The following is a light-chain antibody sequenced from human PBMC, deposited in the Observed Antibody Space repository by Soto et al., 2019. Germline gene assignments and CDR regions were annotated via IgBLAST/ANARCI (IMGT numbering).Light chain of an antibody. V-gene: IGKV3-20*01. Sequence: EIVLTQSPGTLSLSPGERATLSCRASQSVSSSYLAWYQQKPGQAPRLLIYGASNRATGIPDRFSGSGSGTDFTLTISRVEPEDFAVYYCQQYGSSLLTFGPGTKVDIK. CDR3: QQYGSSLLT. CDR2: GAS. CDR1: QSVSSSY. J-gene: IGKJ3*01.